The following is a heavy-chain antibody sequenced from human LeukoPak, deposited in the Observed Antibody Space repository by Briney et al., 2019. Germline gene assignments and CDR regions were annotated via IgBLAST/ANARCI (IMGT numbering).Heavy chain of an antibody. Sequence: PSQTLSLTCTVSGGSISSGAYYWSWIRQHPGKGLEWIGYFYYSGSTYYNPSLKSRVTISVDTSKHQFSLDLSSVTAADTAVYYCARDLGDGYLANDYWGQGTLVTVSS. D-gene: IGHD5-24*01. CDR1: GGSISSGAYY. J-gene: IGHJ4*02. CDR3: ARDLGDGYLANDY. CDR2: FYYSGST. V-gene: IGHV4-31*03.